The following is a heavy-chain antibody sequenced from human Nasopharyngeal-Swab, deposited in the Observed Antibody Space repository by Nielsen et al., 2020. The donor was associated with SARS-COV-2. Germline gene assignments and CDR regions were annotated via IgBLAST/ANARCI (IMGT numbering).Heavy chain of an antibody. CDR3: ARAHNSWPAFFDY. V-gene: IGHV3-74*01. CDR2: INSDGSYT. J-gene: IGHJ4*02. Sequence: GGSLRLSCAASGFSFSSYWMHWVRQAPGKGLVWVSRINSDGSYTSYADSVKGRFTISRDNAKNTLYLQMNSLRAEDTAVYYGARAHNSWPAFFDYWGQGTLVTVSS. D-gene: IGHD6-13*01. CDR1: GFSFSSYW.